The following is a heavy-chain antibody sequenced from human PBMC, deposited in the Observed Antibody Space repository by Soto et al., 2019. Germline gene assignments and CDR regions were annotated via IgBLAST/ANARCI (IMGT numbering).Heavy chain of an antibody. J-gene: IGHJ5*02. V-gene: IGHV4-30-2*06. CDR1: GGSITSSGYS. Sequence: SETLSLTFAFSGGSITSSGYSWSWIRQSPGKGLEWIGCVYHSGNTYYNPSLKSRVTMSIDTSKNVFSLRLSPLTAADTAMYYCARSFYSSTYWFDPWGPGTLVTVS. CDR3: ARSFYSSTYWFDP. D-gene: IGHD6-19*01. CDR2: VYHSGNT.